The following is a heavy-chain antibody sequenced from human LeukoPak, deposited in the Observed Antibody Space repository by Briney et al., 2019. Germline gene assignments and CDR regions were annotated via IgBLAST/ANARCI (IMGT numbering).Heavy chain of an antibody. CDR2: IYSGGST. D-gene: IGHD6-13*01. CDR1: GFTVSSNY. Sequence: GGSLRLSCAASGFTVSSNYMSWVRQAPGKGLEWVSVIYSGGSTYYADSVKGRFTISRDNSKNTLYLQMNSLRAEDTAVYYCARDRSGIAAAGGYYYGMDVWGQGTTVTVSS. CDR3: ARDRSGIAAAGGYYYGMDV. V-gene: IGHV3-53*01. J-gene: IGHJ6*02.